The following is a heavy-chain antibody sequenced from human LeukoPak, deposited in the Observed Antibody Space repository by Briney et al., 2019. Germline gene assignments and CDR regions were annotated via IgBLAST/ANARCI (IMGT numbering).Heavy chain of an antibody. J-gene: IGHJ3*02. CDR3: ARHCGWFGELLFIGAFDI. CDR2: ISAYNGNT. D-gene: IGHD3-10*01. CDR1: GYTFTSYG. V-gene: IGHV1-18*01. Sequence: GASVKVSCKASGYTFTSYGISWVRQAPGQGLEWMGWISAYNGNTNYAQKFQGRVTMTTDTSTSTAYMELWSLRSDDTAVYYCARHCGWFGELLFIGAFDIWGQGTMVTVSS.